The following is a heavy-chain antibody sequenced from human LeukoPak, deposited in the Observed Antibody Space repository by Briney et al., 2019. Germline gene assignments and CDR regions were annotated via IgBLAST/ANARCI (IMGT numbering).Heavy chain of an antibody. CDR2: INAGNGNT. V-gene: IGHV1-3*01. CDR1: GYTFTSYA. Sequence: ASVKVSCKASGYTFTSYAMHWVRQAPGQRLELMGWINAGNGNTKYSQKFQGRVTITRDTSASTAYMELSSLRSEDTAVYYCAREGLVGYFDYWGQGTLVTVSS. J-gene: IGHJ4*02. D-gene: IGHD3/OR15-3a*01. CDR3: AREGLVGYFDY.